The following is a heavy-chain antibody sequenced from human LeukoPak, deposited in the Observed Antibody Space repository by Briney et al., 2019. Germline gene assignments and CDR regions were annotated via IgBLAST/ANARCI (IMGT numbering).Heavy chain of an antibody. J-gene: IGHJ4*02. CDR1: GFTFSSYA. CDR3: ARDFERVVVAATPHFDY. Sequence: GGSLRLSCAASGFTFSSYAMHWVRQAPGKGLEWVAVISYDGSNKYYADSVKGRFTISRDNAKNSLYLQMNSLRAEDTAVYYCARDFERVVVAATPHFDYWGQGTLVTVSS. CDR2: ISYDGSNK. V-gene: IGHV3-30*04. D-gene: IGHD2-15*01.